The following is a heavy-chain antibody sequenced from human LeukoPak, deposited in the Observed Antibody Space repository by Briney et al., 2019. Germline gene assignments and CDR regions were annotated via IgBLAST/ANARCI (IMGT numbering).Heavy chain of an antibody. CDR3: ATSDVTDDDFFNY. D-gene: IGHD4-17*01. CDR1: GGSISSYY. J-gene: IGHJ4*02. CDR2: SHHSGIT. V-gene: IGHV4-59*08. Sequence: SETLSLTCTVSGGSISSYYWSWIRQPPGKGLEWIGYSHHSGITNYNPSLMSRVTISLDASKNQFSLRLTSVTAADTAVYFCATSDVTDDDFFNYWGQGTLVTVSS.